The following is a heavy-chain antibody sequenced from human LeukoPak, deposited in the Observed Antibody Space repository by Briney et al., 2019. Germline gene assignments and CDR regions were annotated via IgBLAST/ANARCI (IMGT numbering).Heavy chain of an antibody. V-gene: IGHV3-7*01. CDR1: GFTFSSYR. CDR3: ARITMVRGARKDDY. J-gene: IGHJ4*02. D-gene: IGHD3-10*01. Sequence: GGSLRLSCAASGFTFSSYRMTWVRQAPGKGLEWVANIKPDGSEKYYVDSVKGRFTASRDNAKNSLYLQMNSLRVEDTAMYYCARITMVRGARKDDYWGQGTLVTVSS. CDR2: IKPDGSEK.